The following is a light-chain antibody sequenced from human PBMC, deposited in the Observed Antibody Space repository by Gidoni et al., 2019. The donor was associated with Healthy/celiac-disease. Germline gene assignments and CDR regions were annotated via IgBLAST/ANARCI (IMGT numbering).Light chain of an antibody. J-gene: IGKJ4*01. CDR3: QQSYSAPVT. V-gene: IGKV1-39*01. Sequence: DIQMTQSPSSLSASVGDRVTITCRSSQTIRRYINWYQQKPGEAPRLLIYSTFTLQDEVPSRFGGAGSGTDFTLTIAFLQPEDSATYYCQQSYSAPVTFGGGTKVEI. CDR2: STF. CDR1: QTIRRY.